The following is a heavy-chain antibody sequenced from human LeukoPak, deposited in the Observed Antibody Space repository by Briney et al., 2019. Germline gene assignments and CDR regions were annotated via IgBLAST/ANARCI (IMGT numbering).Heavy chain of an antibody. CDR3: AKGLKTAVGPYKGYHYYMDV. V-gene: IGHV3-7*01. CDR2: IKQDGSEK. CDR1: GFTFSSYC. Sequence: GGSLRLSCAASGFTFSSYCMTWVRQAPGKGLEWVANIKQDGSEKFYVDSVKGRFTISRDNAKNSLFLQMNSLRAEDTAMYYCAKGLKTAVGPYKGYHYYMDVWGKGTTVTVSS. J-gene: IGHJ6*03. D-gene: IGHD5-18*01.